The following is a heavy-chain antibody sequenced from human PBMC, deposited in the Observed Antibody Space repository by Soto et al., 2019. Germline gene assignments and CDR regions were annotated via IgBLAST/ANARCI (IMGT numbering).Heavy chain of an antibody. J-gene: IGHJ4*02. CDR1: GFTFSSHS. CDR2: ISYDGSIK. D-gene: IGHD3-10*01. V-gene: IGHV3-30-3*01. CDR3: AREWSTSGDLDY. Sequence: QVQLVESGGGVVQPGRSLRLSCAASGFTFSSHSIQWVRQAPGKGLEWVAVISYDGSIKYYADSVKGRFTISRDNSKNTAYLQMNSLRADDTAVFYCAREWSTSGDLDYWGQGTLVIVSS.